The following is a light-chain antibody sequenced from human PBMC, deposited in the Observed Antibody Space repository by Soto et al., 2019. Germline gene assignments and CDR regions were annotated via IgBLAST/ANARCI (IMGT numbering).Light chain of an antibody. V-gene: IGKV3-11*01. CDR1: QSVSRY. CDR3: HQRSNWPRP. Sequence: EIVLTQSPATLSLSPGERATLSCRASQSVSRYLAWCQQKPGQAPRLLIYDASNRATGIPARFSGSGSGTDFTLTISSLEPEDFAVYYCHQRSNWPRPFGKGTKVEIK. J-gene: IGKJ1*01. CDR2: DAS.